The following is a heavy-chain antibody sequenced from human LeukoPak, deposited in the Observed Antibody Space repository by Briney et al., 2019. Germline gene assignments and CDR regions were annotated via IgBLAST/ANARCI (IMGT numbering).Heavy chain of an antibody. V-gene: IGHV3-74*03. D-gene: IGHD5/OR15-5a*01. CDR2: ISDDGSIT. Sequence: GGSLRLSCAASGFTFSRDWMHWVRHAPGKGLVWVSRISDDGSITTYADPVKGRFTIPRDNAKSTVFLKMNRLRPEDTAVYFCVRRYYEYNVYDRHFDYWGEGILVTVSS. J-gene: IGHJ4*02. CDR3: VRRYYEYNVYDRHFDY. CDR1: GFTFSRDW.